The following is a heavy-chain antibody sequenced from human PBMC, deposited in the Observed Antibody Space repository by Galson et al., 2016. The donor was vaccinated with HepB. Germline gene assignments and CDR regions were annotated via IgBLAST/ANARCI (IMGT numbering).Heavy chain of an antibody. V-gene: IGHV3-43*01. Sequence: CAASGFIFGDYTMHWVRQAPGKGLEWVSLISWDGGSTYYADSVKGRFTISRDNSKNSLYLQMNSLRTEDTALYYCTKEETMVRGVIIATGMDVWGQGTAVTVSS. CDR1: GFIFGDYT. D-gene: IGHD3-10*01. CDR3: TKEETMVRGVIIATGMDV. J-gene: IGHJ6*02. CDR2: ISWDGGST.